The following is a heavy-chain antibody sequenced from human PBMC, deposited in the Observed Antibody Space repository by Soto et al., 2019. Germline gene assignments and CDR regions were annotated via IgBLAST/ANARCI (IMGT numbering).Heavy chain of an antibody. CDR1: GVSVTSSIYY. CDR3: GDLVSSGYQAFAV. J-gene: IGHJ3*01. V-gene: IGHV4-39*01. D-gene: IGHD3-22*01. CDR2: IYHNRSN. Sequence: WHTRSLTFTLPGVSVTSSIYYWGWTRQPPGEGLKWIASIYHNRSNSHKPPLKSPVTMSVDASRNQFSLELSSVIAADTAVYYCGDLVSSGYQAFAVWAQGTMGTISS.